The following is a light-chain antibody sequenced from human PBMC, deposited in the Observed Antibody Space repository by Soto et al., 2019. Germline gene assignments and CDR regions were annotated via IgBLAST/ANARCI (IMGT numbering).Light chain of an antibody. Sequence: SYELTQPLSVSVPLGQTASITRGGNNIGTRNVHWYQQKPGQAPGFVVYRDSNRPSGIPERLSGSNSGNTATLTISRAQAGDEADDYWHVWDSSTAGFGGGTQLTVL. CDR1: NIGTRN. J-gene: IGLJ3*02. CDR2: RDS. V-gene: IGLV3-9*01. CDR3: HVWDSSTAG.